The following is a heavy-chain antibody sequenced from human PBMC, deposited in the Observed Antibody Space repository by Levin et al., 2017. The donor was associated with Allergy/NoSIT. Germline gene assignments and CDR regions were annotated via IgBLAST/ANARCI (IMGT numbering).Heavy chain of an antibody. CDR3: AREYSSSWFPGYYYYGMDV. V-gene: IGHV3-48*01. CDR2: ISSSSSTI. CDR1: GFTFSSYS. J-gene: IGHJ6*02. D-gene: IGHD6-13*01. Sequence: PGGSLRLSCAASGFTFSSYSMNWVRQAPGKGLEWVSYISSSSSTIYYADSVKGRFTISRDNAKNSLYLQMNSLRAEDTAVYYCAREYSSSWFPGYYYYGMDVWGQGTTVTVSS.